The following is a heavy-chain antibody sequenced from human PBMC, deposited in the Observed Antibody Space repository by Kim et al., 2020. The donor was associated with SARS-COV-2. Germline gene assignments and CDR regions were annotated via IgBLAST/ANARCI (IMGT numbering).Heavy chain of an antibody. D-gene: IGHD2-2*01. J-gene: IGHJ4*02. V-gene: IGHV4-34*01. CDR2: INHSGST. Sequence: SETLSLTCAVYGGSFSGYYWSWIRQPPGKGLEWIGEINHSGSTNYNPSLKSRVTISVDTSKNQFSLKLSSVTAADTAVYYCARGYIVVVPAAMRGLFGYWGQGTLVTVSS. CDR1: GGSFSGYY. CDR3: ARGYIVVVPAAMRGLFGY.